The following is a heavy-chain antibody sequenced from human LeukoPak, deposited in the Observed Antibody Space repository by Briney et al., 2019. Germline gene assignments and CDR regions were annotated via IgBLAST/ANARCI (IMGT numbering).Heavy chain of an antibody. V-gene: IGHV4-4*07. CDR1: GGSISSYY. CDR2: IYTSGST. Sequence: TASETLSLTCNVSGGSISSYYWSWIRQPAGKGLEWIGRIYTSGSTNYNPSLKSRVTMSVDTSKNQFSLKLSSVTAADTAVYYCARGIPAAIGMDVWGQGTTVTVSS. J-gene: IGHJ6*02. D-gene: IGHD2-2*01. CDR3: ARGIPAAIGMDV.